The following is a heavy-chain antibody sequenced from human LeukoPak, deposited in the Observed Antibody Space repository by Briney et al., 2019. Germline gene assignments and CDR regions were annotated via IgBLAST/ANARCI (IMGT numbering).Heavy chain of an antibody. D-gene: IGHD2-21*02. Sequence: GGSLRLSCAASGFTVSSNYMSWVRQAPGKGLEWVSVIYSGGSTYYGDSVKGRFTISRDNSKNTLYLQMNSLRAEDTAVYYCARIYCGGDCYPDYWGQGTLVTVSS. V-gene: IGHV3-66*01. CDR1: GFTVSSNY. J-gene: IGHJ4*02. CDR2: IYSGGST. CDR3: ARIYCGGDCYPDY.